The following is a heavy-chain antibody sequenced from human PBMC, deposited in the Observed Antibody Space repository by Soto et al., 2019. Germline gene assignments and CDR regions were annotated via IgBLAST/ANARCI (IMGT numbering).Heavy chain of an antibody. Sequence: PGGSLRLSCAASGVIFSSYWMSLVRQAPGKGLEWVSAISGSGGSTYYADSVKGRFTISRDNSKNTLYLQMNSLRAEDTAVYYCAKDWVTWSEYYYDSSGANWFDPWGQGTLVTVSS. CDR3: AKDWVTWSEYYYDSSGANWFDP. CDR1: GVIFSSYW. CDR2: ISGSGGST. V-gene: IGHV3-23*01. J-gene: IGHJ5*02. D-gene: IGHD3-22*01.